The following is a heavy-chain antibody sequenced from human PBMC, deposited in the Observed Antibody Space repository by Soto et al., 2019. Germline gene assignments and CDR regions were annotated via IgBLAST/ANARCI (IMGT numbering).Heavy chain of an antibody. V-gene: IGHV4-59*01. J-gene: IGHJ6*02. CDR1: GASMRSYS. CDR2: IFYSGSS. D-gene: IGHD3-9*01. Sequence: NPSETLSLTCNVSGASMRSYSWTWMRLSPGKGLEWIGDIFYSGSSNLNPSLRSRLSISIDTSKNKFSLMLKSVTAADTAVYYCARDLRCCGLDVWGQGTTVTGAS. CDR3: ARDLRCCGLDV.